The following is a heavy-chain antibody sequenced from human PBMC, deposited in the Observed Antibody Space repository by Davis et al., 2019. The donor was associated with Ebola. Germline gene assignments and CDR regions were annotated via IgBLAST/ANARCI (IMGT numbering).Heavy chain of an antibody. V-gene: IGHV1-8*01. CDR2: MNPNSGDT. CDR1: GYTFTSYD. CDR3: ARDSKARRRWRVRTYYYYGLDV. D-gene: IGHD6-19*01. Sequence: ASVKVSCKASGYTFTSYDINWVRQATGQGLEWMGWMNPNSGDTAYAQTFQGRITLTRDTSISTAYMELTSLTSGDTAVYYCARDSKARRRWRVRTYYYYGLDVWGKGTTVTASS. J-gene: IGHJ6*04.